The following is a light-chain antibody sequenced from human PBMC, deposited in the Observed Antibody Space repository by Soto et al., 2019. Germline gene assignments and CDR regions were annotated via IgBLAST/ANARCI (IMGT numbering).Light chain of an antibody. V-gene: IGLV6-57*01. CDR3: QSFDSSNHVDD. J-gene: IGLJ1*01. CDR1: SGSIASNY. Sequence: NFMLTQPHSVSESPGKTVTISCTRSSGSIASNYVHWYQLRPGSSPTTVIFEDNQRPSGVPDRFSGSIDSSSNSASLTISGLRTEDEADYYCQSFDSSNHVDDFGTGTKLTVL. CDR2: EDN.